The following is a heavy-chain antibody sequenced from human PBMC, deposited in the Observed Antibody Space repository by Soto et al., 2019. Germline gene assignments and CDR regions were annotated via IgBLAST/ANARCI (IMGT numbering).Heavy chain of an antibody. J-gene: IGHJ6*02. CDR1: GYSFTSHW. Sequence: PGESLKISCKGSGYSFTSHWISWVRQMPGKGLEWMGRIDPSDSYTNYSPSFQGHVTISADKSISTAYLQWSSLKASDTAMYYCARSVLELRSGNYYYGMDVWGQGTTVTVSS. V-gene: IGHV5-10-1*01. D-gene: IGHD1-7*01. CDR3: ARSVLELRSGNYYYGMDV. CDR2: IDPSDSYT.